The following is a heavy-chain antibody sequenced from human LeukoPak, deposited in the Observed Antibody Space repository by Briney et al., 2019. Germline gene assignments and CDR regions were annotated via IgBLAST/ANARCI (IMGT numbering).Heavy chain of an antibody. J-gene: IGHJ6*02. V-gene: IGHV3-23*01. CDR2: ISGSGGST. CDR3: AKQIESDYYYYYGMDV. CDR1: GFTFSSYA. Sequence: GGSLRLSCAVSGFTFSSYAMSWVRQAPGKGLEWVSAISGSGGSTYYADSVKGRFTISRDNSKNTLYLQMNSLRAEDTAVYYCAKQIESDYYYYYGMDVWGQGTTVTVSS.